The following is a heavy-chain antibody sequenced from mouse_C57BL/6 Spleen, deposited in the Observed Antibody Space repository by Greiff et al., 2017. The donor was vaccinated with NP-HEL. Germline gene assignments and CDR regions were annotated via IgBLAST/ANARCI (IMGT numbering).Heavy chain of an antibody. CDR1: GYTFTDYY. D-gene: IGHD2-3*01. J-gene: IGHJ2*01. CDR2: INPYNGGT. CDR3: ARNPMIDYFDY. V-gene: IGHV1-19*01. Sequence: VQLQQSGPVLVKPGASVKMSCKASGYTFTDYYMNWVKQSHGKSLEWIGVINPYNGGTSYNQKFKGKATLTVDKSSSTAYMELNSLTSEDSAVYYCARNPMIDYFDYWGQGTTLTVSS.